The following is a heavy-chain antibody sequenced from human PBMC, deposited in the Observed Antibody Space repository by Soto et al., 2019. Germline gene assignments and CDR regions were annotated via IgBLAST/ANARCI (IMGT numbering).Heavy chain of an antibody. CDR1: GFTFSSYG. D-gene: IGHD6-19*01. J-gene: IGHJ4*02. CDR2: ISYDGSNK. CDR3: AKDIREWLAFDY. V-gene: IGHV3-30*18. Sequence: GXSLRLSCAASGFTFSSYGIHWVHQAPGKGLEWVAVISYDGSNKYYADSVKGRFTISRDNSKNTLYLQMNRMRAEDTAVYYCAKDIREWLAFDYWGQGTLVTVSS.